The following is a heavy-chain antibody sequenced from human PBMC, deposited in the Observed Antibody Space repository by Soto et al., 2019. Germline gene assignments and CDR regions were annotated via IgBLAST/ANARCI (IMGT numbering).Heavy chain of an antibody. CDR3: ARDHLEGNGFDP. CDR2: IYHSGST. V-gene: IGHV4-30-2*01. Sequence: QLQLQESGSGLVRPSQTLSLTCAVSGGSISSGGYSWNWIRQPPGKGLEWIGYIYHSGSTLYNPSLQRRVTTSVDYYKNLFSLRPSSVTAADTAVYLWARDHLEGNGFDPWGQGTLVTVSS. CDR1: GGSISSGGYS. J-gene: IGHJ5*02.